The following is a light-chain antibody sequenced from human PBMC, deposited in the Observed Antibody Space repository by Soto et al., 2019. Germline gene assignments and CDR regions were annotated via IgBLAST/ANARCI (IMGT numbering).Light chain of an antibody. CDR1: KLGNKN. CDR3: QAWDTGTVI. CDR2: QDY. Sequence: SYELTQPPSVSVSPGQTASITCSGNKLGNKNVCWYQQKTGQSPVLFIYQDYLRPSGVPERFSGSNSGNTATLTISGTQAMDDADYYCQAWDTGTVIFGAGTKLTVL. J-gene: IGLJ2*01. V-gene: IGLV3-1*01.